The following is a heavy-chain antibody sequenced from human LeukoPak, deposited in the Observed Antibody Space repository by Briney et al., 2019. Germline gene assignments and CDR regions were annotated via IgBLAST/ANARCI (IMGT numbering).Heavy chain of an antibody. CDR1: GFTFSSYE. J-gene: IGHJ3*02. CDR3: AREYTAMVTGNDAFDI. V-gene: IGHV3-66*02. CDR2: IYSGGST. D-gene: IGHD5-18*01. Sequence: GGSLRLSCAASGFTFSSYEMNWARQAPGKGLEWVSVIYSGGSTYYADSVKGRFTISRDNSKNTLYLQMNSLRAEDTAVYYCAREYTAMVTGNDAFDIWGQGTMVTVSS.